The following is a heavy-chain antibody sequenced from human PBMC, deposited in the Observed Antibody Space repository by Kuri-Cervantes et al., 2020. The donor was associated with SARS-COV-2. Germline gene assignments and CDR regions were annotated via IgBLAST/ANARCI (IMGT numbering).Heavy chain of an antibody. Sequence: TVSCKGSGYSFTSYWIGWVRQMPGKGLEWMGIIYPGHSDTRYSPSFQGQVTISADKSISTAYLQWSSLKASDTAMYYCARRPISSSSGIDYWGQGTLVTVSS. D-gene: IGHD6-6*01. J-gene: IGHJ4*02. CDR1: GYSFTSYW. V-gene: IGHV5-51*01. CDR3: ARRPISSSSGIDY. CDR2: IYPGHSDT.